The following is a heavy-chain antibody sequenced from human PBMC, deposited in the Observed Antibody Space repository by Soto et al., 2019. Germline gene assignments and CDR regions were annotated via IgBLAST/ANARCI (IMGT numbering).Heavy chain of an antibody. J-gene: IGHJ5*02. D-gene: IGHD3-10*01. CDR2: IYYSGCT. CDR1: GGSISSSSYY. CDR3: ARKEYYYGSGIKT. V-gene: IGHV4-39*01. Sequence: SETLSLTCTVSGGSISSSSYYWGWIRQPPGKGLEWIGSIYYSGCTYYNPSLKSRVTISVDTSKNQFSLKLSSVTAADTAVYYCARKEYYYGSGIKTWGQGTLVTVSS.